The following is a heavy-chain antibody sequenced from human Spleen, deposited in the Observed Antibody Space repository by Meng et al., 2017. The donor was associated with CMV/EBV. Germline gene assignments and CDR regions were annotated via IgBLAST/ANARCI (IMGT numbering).Heavy chain of an antibody. Sequence: ESLKISCTVSGGSISSSSYYWGWIRQPPGKGLEWIGSIYYSGSTYYNPSLKSRVTISVDTSKNQFSLKLSSVTAADTAVFYCARDILERNAFDMWGQGTMVTVSS. J-gene: IGHJ3*02. D-gene: IGHD1-1*01. CDR1: GGSISSSSYY. V-gene: IGHV4-39*07. CDR3: ARDILERNAFDM. CDR2: IYYSGST.